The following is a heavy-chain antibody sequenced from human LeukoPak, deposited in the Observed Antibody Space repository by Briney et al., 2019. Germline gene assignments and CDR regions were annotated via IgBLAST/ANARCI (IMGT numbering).Heavy chain of an antibody. V-gene: IGHV4-59*01. J-gene: IGHJ5*02. CDR2: IYYSGST. Sequence: SETLSLTCTVSGDSISSYYWSWLRQPPGKGLEWLGYIYYSGSTNYNPSLKSRVTISVDTSKNQFSLKLSSVTAADTAVYYCARVGYCSSTSCGFDPWGQGTLVTVS. CDR3: ARVGYCSSTSCGFDP. CDR1: GDSISSYY. D-gene: IGHD2-2*01.